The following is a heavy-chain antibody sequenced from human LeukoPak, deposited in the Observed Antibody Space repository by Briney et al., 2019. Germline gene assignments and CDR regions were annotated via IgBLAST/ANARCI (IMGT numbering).Heavy chain of an antibody. CDR2: IDGSDGAS. CDR1: GFRFSSYV. Sequence: GGSLRLACAASGFRFSSYVMSWVRQAPGKGLEYVSSIDGSDGASYYADSVKGRFTISRDNSKNTLFLQMNSLRVEDTAVYYCARVDSGNYDYWGQGTLLTVSS. V-gene: IGHV3-23*01. D-gene: IGHD1-26*01. J-gene: IGHJ4*02. CDR3: ARVDSGNYDY.